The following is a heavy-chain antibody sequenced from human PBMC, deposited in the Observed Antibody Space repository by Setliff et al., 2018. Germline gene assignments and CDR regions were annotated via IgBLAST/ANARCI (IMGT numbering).Heavy chain of an antibody. CDR2: INHTGST. CDR3: ARGYCSSPSCFFAGWFDP. Sequence: SETLSLTCAVYGGSFSGYYWSWIRQPPGKGLEWIGEINHTGSTNYSPSLKSRVAISVDTSKNQFSLKLTSVTAADTAVYYCARGYCSSPSCFFAGWFDPWGQGTLVTVS. J-gene: IGHJ5*02. D-gene: IGHD2-2*01. V-gene: IGHV4-34*01. CDR1: GGSFSGYY.